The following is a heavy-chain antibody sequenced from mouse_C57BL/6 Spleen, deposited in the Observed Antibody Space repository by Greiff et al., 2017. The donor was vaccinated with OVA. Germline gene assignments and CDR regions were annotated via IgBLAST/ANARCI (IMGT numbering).Heavy chain of an antibody. D-gene: IGHD2-5*01. Sequence: QVQLQQPGAELVKPGASVKMSCKASGYTFPSYWITWVKQRPGQGLEWIGDIYPGSGSTNYNEKFKSKATLTVDTSSSTAYMQLSSLTSEDSAVYYCARAYSNDAMDYWGQGTSVTVSS. J-gene: IGHJ4*01. V-gene: IGHV1-55*01. CDR1: GYTFPSYW. CDR2: IYPGSGST. CDR3: ARAYSNDAMDY.